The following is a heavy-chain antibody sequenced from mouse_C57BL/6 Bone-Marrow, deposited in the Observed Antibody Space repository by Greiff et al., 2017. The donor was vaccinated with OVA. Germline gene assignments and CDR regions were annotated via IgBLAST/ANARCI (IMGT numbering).Heavy chain of an antibody. CDR3: ALTGKDAMDY. V-gene: IGHV1-59*01. D-gene: IGHD4-1*01. J-gene: IGHJ4*01. CDR1: GYTFTSYW. CDR2: IDPSDSYT. Sequence: VQLQQPGAELVRPGTSVKLSCKASGYTFTSYWMHWVKQRPGQGLEWIGVIDPSDSYTNYNQKFKGKATLTVDTSSSTAYMQLSSLTSEDSAVYYCALTGKDAMDYWGQGTSVTVSS.